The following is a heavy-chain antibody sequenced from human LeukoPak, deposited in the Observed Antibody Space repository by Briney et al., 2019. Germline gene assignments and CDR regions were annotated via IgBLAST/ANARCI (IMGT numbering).Heavy chain of an antibody. CDR2: ISSSSSII. J-gene: IGHJ6*02. Sequence: GGSLRLSCAASGFTFSSYSMNWVRQAPGKGLEWLSYISSSSSIIYYADSVKGRFTISRDNAKNSLYLQMNSLRDEDTAVYYCARGDSFLGPVYYDSSGYRSHYYYYGMDVWGQGTTVTVSS. CDR3: ARGDSFLGPVYYDSSGYRSHYYYYGMDV. D-gene: IGHD3-22*01. CDR1: GFTFSSYS. V-gene: IGHV3-48*02.